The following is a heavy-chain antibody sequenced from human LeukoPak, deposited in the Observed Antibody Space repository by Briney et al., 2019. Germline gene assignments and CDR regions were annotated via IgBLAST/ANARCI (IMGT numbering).Heavy chain of an antibody. V-gene: IGHV3-74*01. CDR3: ARGSPTNFDS. D-gene: IGHD3-10*01. CDR2: TTNDGSSA. J-gene: IGHJ4*02. Sequence: PGGSLRLSCAASGFTLSSYGMHWVRQAPGEGLVWISRTTNDGSSASYADSVRGRFTTSRDNTKNTLYLQMSSLRPEDTAVYYCARGSPTNFDSWGQGTLVTVSS. CDR1: GFTLSSYG.